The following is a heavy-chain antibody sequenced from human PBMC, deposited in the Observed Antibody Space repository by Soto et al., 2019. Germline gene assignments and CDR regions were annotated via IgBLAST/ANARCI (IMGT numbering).Heavy chain of an antibody. CDR3: ARGNDFWSGYGKGPWFAP. J-gene: IGHJ5*02. V-gene: IGHV4-30-4*01. CDR1: GGSISSGDYY. D-gene: IGHD3-3*01. Sequence: SETLSLTCTVSGGSISSGDYYWSWIRQPPGKGLEWIGYIYYSGSTYYNPSLKSRVTISVDTSKNQFSLKLSSVTAADTAVYYCARGNDFWSGYGKGPWFAPWGQGTLVTVSS. CDR2: IYYSGST.